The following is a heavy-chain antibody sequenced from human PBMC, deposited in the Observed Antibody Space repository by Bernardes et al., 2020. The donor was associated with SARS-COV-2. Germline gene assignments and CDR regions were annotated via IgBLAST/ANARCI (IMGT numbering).Heavy chain of an antibody. CDR2: ISGSGDRI. J-gene: IGHJ4*02. Sequence: GGSLRLSCAASGFIFRNYAIGWVRQAPGKGLEWVSSISGSGDRIHQADSVEGRFTISRDNSKNTVYLQMNGLRAEDTSVYFCVKVGVVATSGMNYHFDFWGQGTLVTVSS. V-gene: IGHV3-23*01. D-gene: IGHD2-21*01. CDR1: GFIFRNYA. CDR3: VKVGVVATSGMNYHFDF.